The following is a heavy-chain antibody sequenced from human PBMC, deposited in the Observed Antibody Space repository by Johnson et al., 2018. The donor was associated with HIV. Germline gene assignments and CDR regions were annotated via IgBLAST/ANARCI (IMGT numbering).Heavy chain of an antibody. CDR3: STNSGTQKYRSTWRDSFDI. CDR2: IKSKTDGGTT. D-gene: IGHD6-13*01. CDR1: GFTFSNAW. Sequence: VQLVESGGGLVKPGGSLRLSCAASGFTFSNAWMSWVRQAPGKGLEWVGRIKSKTDGGTTDYAAPVKGRFTISRDDSKNTLYLQMNSLKIEDTAVYYCSTNSGTQKYRSTWRDSFDICGQGTMVTVSS. J-gene: IGHJ3*02. V-gene: IGHV3-15*01.